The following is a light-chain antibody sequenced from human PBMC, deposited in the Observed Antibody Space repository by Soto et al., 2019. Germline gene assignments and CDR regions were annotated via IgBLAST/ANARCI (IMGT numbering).Light chain of an antibody. CDR2: VAS. CDR1: QDIRHD. V-gene: IGKV1-17*01. J-gene: IGKJ4*01. CDR3: LQESSYPLT. Sequence: DIQMTQSPSSLSASVGDRVTITCRASQDIRHDLGWYQQKPGKAPKRLIYVASSLQSGVPARFSGSGSGTEFTLTISSLQPEDFATYYCLQESSYPLTFGGGTKVEIK.